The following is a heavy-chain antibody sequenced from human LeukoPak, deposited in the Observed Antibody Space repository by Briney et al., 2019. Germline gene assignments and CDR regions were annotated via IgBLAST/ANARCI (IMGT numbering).Heavy chain of an antibody. CDR1: GYTSTTTY. Sequence: ASVKVSCKTSGYTSTTTYINWVRQAPGQGLEWMGWVSAYNGKTSYAQKFQGRVTMTIDTSTTTAYMDLTSLTFDDTAVYYCARGGTYYPCIDYWGQGTLVTVSS. J-gene: IGHJ4*02. V-gene: IGHV1-18*01. CDR3: ARGGTYYPCIDY. CDR2: VSAYNGKT. D-gene: IGHD1-26*01.